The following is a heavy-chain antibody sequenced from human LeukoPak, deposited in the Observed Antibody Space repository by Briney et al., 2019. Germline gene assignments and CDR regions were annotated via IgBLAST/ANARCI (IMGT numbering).Heavy chain of an antibody. J-gene: IGHJ6*04. V-gene: IGHV4-59*01. CDR3: ARDRVLWFGESFTDYYYYGMDV. CDR2: IYYSGST. CDR1: GGSISSYY. Sequence: SETLSLTCTVSGGSISSYYWSWIRQPPGKGLEWIGYIYYSGSTNYNPSLKSRVTISVDTSKNQFSLKLSSVTAADTAVYYCARDRVLWFGESFTDYYYYGMDVWGKGTTVTVSS. D-gene: IGHD3-10*01.